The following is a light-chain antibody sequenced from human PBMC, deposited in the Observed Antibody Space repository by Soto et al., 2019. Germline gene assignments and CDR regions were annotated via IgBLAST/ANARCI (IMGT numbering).Light chain of an antibody. CDR1: SSDVGTYIY. Sequence: QPALTQPASVSGSPGQSITISCTGTSSDVGTYIYVSWYQHHPGKAPRLMIYEVTNRPSGVSNRFSGSKSDNTASLTISGLQAEDEADYYCSSYTTTNTLVFGGGTKLTVL. V-gene: IGLV2-14*01. CDR2: EVT. CDR3: SSYTTTNTLV. J-gene: IGLJ3*02.